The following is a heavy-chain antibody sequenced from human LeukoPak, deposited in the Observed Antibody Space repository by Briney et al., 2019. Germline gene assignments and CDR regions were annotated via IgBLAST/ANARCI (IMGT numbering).Heavy chain of an antibody. D-gene: IGHD6-13*01. CDR1: GFTFSSYA. Sequence: PGGSLRLSCAASGFTFSSYAMSWVRQAPGKGLEWVSAISGSGGSTYYADSVKGRFTISRDNSKNTLYLQMNSLRAEDTAVYYCAKDRKMMGSSWYYFDYWGQGTQVTVSS. CDR2: ISGSGGST. J-gene: IGHJ4*02. V-gene: IGHV3-23*01. CDR3: AKDRKMMGSSWYYFDY.